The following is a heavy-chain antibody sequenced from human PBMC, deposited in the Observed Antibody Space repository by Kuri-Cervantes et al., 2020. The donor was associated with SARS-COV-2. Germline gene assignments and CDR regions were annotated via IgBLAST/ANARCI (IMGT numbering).Heavy chain of an antibody. D-gene: IGHD2-21*01. CDR1: GYTFTSYG. CDR2: MNPNSGNT. J-gene: IGHJ4*02. V-gene: IGHV1-8*03. CDR3: ARGPYCGGDCYFTDY. Sequence: ASVKVSCKASGYTFTSYGISWVRQATGQGLEWMGWMNPNSGNTGYAQKFQGRVTITRNTSISTAYMELSSLRSEDTAVYYCARGPYCGGDCYFTDYWGQGTLVTVSS.